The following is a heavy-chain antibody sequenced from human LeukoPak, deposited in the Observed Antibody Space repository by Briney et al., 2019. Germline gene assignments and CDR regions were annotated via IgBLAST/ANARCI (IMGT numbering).Heavy chain of an antibody. Sequence: GASVKVSCKASGYTFTGYYMHWVRQAPGQGLEWMGWINPNSGGTNYAQKFQGRVTMTRDTSISTAYMELSRLRSDDTAVYYCARDTRIAVAGLGYWGQGTLVTVSS. V-gene: IGHV1-2*02. D-gene: IGHD6-19*01. CDR3: ARDTRIAVAGLGY. J-gene: IGHJ4*02. CDR2: INPNSGGT. CDR1: GYTFTGYY.